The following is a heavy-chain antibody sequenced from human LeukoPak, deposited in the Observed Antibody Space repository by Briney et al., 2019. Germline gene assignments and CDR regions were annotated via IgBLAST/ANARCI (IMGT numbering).Heavy chain of an antibody. CDR2: ITTSGSTI. CDR3: VRDYRGFDY. V-gene: IGHV3-48*03. CDR1: GFTFSSYE. D-gene: IGHD1-26*01. J-gene: IGHJ4*02. Sequence: GGSLRLSCAASGFTFSSYELNWVRQAPGKGLEWVSYITTSGSTIYYADSVKGRFTISRENAKNSLYLQMNILRAEDTAVYYCVRDYRGFDYWGQGTLVTVSS.